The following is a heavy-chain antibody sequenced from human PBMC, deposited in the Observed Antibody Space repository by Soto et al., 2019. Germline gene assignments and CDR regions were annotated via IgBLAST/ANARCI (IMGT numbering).Heavy chain of an antibody. J-gene: IGHJ6*03. CDR3: ARESGAATATLDYYYFYMDV. V-gene: IGHV1-2*02. CDR2: MNPNSGDT. D-gene: IGHD6-25*01. Sequence: QVQLVQSGAEVKKPGASVTVSCKASGYRFSDYYLHWVRQAPGQGPEWMGWMNPNSGDTKYAQKFKGRVHMTRDTSVRTAFMELNWLKSDDTAVYYCARESGAATATLDYYYFYMDVWGIGTTVTVSS. CDR1: GYRFSDYY.